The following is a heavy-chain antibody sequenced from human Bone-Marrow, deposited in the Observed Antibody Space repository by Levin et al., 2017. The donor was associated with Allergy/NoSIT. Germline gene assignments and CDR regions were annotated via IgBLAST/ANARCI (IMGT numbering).Heavy chain of an antibody. CDR1: GGTFKTYG. V-gene: IGHV1-69*13. Sequence: GASVKVSCKAFGGTFKTYGVSWVRQSPGQGLEWMGGIVPIFGTAIYAQEFQGRVTITADESTSTGYMDLTRLRSEDTAVYYCARDRGSYRNNYFDAWGQGTLVTVTS. J-gene: IGHJ5*02. CDR2: IVPIFGTA. D-gene: IGHD1-26*01. CDR3: ARDRGSYRNNYFDA.